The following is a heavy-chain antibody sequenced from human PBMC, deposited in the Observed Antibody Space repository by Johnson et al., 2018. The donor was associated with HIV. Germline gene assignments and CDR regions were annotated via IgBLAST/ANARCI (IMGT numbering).Heavy chain of an antibody. J-gene: IGHJ3*02. D-gene: IGHD1-7*01. CDR2: ISSSGSTI. Sequence: QEHLVESGGGLVKPGGSLRLSCAASGFIFSDYYMTWIRQAPGKGLEWVSYISSSGSTIYYADSVKGRFTISRDNAKNSLYLQMNSLRAEDTAVYYCARRDYNWNSAFDIWGQGTMVTVSS. V-gene: IGHV3-11*04. CDR1: GFIFSDYY. CDR3: ARRDYNWNSAFDI.